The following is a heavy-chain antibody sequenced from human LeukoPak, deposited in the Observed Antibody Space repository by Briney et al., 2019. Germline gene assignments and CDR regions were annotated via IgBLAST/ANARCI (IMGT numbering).Heavy chain of an antibody. V-gene: IGHV1-69*13. CDR3: SYSLGNYYDSSGYFRGATYYFDY. J-gene: IGHJ4*02. CDR1: GYTFTSYA. Sequence: SVKVSCKASGYTFTSYAMHWVRQAPGQGLEWMGGIIPIFGTANYAQKFQGRVTITADESTSTAYMELSSLRSEDTAVYYCSYSLGNYYDSSGYFRGATYYFDYWGQGTLVTVSS. CDR2: IIPIFGTA. D-gene: IGHD3-22*01.